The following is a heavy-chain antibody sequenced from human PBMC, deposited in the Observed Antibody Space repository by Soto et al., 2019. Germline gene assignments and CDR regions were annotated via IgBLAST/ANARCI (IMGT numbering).Heavy chain of an antibody. CDR3: ARDATMVRGRVGMDV. CDR1: GYTFTSYG. J-gene: IGHJ6*02. V-gene: IGHV1-18*01. CDR2: ISAYNGNT. Sequence: ASVKVSCKASGYTFTSYGISWVRQAPGQGLEWMGWISAYNGNTNYAQKLQGRVTMTTDTSTSTAYVELRSLRSDDTAVYYCARDATMVRGRVGMDVWGQGTTVTVSS. D-gene: IGHD3-10*01.